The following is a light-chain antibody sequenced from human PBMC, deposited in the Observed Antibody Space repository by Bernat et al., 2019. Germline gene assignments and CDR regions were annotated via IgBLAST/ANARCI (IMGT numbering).Light chain of an antibody. J-gene: IGKJ3*01. CDR1: QSISSY. CDR2: GAS. CDR3: QQSYRMPRT. V-gene: IGKV1-39*01. Sequence: DIQMTQSPSSLSASIGDRVTITCRASQSISSYLNWYQQKLGKAPRLLIYGASTLQSGVPARFSGGGSGTDFTLTINSLQPEDFATYYCQQSYRMPRTFGPGTKVDIK.